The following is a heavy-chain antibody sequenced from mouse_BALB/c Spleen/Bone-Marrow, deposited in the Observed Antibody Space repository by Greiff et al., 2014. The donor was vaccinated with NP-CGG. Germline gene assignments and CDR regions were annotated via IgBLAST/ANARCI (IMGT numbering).Heavy chain of an antibody. CDR1: GYAFSSSW. Sequence: QVQLQQSGPELVKPGASVKISCKASGYAFSSSWMNWVKQRPGQGLEWIGRIYPGDGDTNYNGKFKGKATLTADKSSSTAYMQLSSLTSVDSAVYFCARAGDYRYDAMDYWGQGTSVTVPS. CDR3: ARAGDYRYDAMDY. CDR2: IYPGDGDT. J-gene: IGHJ4*01. D-gene: IGHD2-14*01. V-gene: IGHV1-82*01.